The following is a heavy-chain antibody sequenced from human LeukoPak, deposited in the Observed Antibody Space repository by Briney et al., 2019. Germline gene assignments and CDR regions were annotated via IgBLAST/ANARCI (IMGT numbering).Heavy chain of an antibody. CDR3: VKDDRYFCGSGSPS. J-gene: IGHJ5*02. D-gene: IGHD3-10*01. CDR1: GFTFSSYA. V-gene: IGHV3-64D*09. CDR2: ISSNGGST. Sequence: GGSLRLSCSASGFTFSSYAMHWVRQAPGKGLEFVSTISSNGGSTYYADSVKGRFTISRDNSKNTLYLQVSSLRAEDTALYYCVKDDRYFCGSGSPSWGQGTLVTVSS.